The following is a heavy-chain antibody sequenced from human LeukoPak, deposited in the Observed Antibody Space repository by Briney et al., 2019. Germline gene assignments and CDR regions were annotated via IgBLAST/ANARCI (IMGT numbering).Heavy chain of an antibody. CDR1: GFTFGDYA. CDR3: AKGRGILSLDY. J-gene: IGHJ4*02. V-gene: IGHV3-23*01. CDR2: ISSSGDTT. D-gene: IGHD2-15*01. Sequence: GSLRLSCAASGFTFGDYAMTWVRQAPGKGLEWVSAISSSGDTTYYADSVKGRFTISRDNSKNTLYLQMNFLRAEDTAVYYCAKGRGILSLDYWGQGTLVTVSS.